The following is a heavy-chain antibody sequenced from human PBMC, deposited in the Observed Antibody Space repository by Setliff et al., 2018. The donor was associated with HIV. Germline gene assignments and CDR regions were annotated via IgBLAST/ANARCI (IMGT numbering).Heavy chain of an antibody. CDR2: FYYSRNI. CDR3: ARGLSFYDPGGFDY. D-gene: IGHD3-22*01. V-gene: IGHV4-39*01. J-gene: IGHJ4*02. Sequence: SETLSLTCTVSGGSISRSSFSWGWIRQPPGKGLEWIGSFYYSRNIYYNPSLKSRVTISVDSSKNQFPLKLSFVTAADTAVYYCARGLSFYDPGGFDYWGQGTLVTVSS. CDR1: GGSISRSSFS.